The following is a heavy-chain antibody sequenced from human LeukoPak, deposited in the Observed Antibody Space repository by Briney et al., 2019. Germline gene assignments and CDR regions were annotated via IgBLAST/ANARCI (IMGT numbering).Heavy chain of an antibody. CDR2: ISGSGGST. V-gene: IGHV3-23*01. CDR3: AKNSGYDSYYYYYMDV. Sequence: GGSLRLSCAASGFTFSSYSMNWVRQAPGKGLEWVSAISGSGGSTYYADSVKGRFTISRDNSKNTLYLQMNSLRAEDTAVYYCAKNSGYDSYYYYYMDVWGKGTTVTVSS. D-gene: IGHD5-12*01. CDR1: GFTFSSYS. J-gene: IGHJ6*03.